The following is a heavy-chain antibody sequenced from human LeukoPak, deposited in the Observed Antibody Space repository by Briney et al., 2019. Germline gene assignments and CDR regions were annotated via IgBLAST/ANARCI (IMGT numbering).Heavy chain of an antibody. V-gene: IGHV3-30*18. D-gene: IGHD3-10*01. CDR3: AKDFSGDYYYGMDV. CDR1: GFTFSSYG. Sequence: GRSLRLSCAASGFTFSSYGMHWVRQAPGKGLEWVAVTSYDGSNKYYADSVKGRFTISRDNSKNTLYLQMNSLRAEDTAVYYCAKDFSGDYYYGMDVWGQGTTVTVSS. CDR2: TSYDGSNK. J-gene: IGHJ6*02.